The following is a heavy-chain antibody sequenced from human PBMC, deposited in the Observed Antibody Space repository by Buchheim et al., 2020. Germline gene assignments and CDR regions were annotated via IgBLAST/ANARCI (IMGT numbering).Heavy chain of an antibody. Sequence: QVQLVESGGGVVQPGRSLRLSCAASGFTFSSYGMHWVRQAPGKGLEWVAVISYDGSNKYYADSGKGRFTISRDNSKNTLDLQMNSLRAEDTAVYYCANYAAAVGDWGQGTL. CDR1: GFTFSSYG. D-gene: IGHD2-2*01. CDR2: ISYDGSNK. V-gene: IGHV3-30*18. J-gene: IGHJ4*02. CDR3: ANYAAAVGD.